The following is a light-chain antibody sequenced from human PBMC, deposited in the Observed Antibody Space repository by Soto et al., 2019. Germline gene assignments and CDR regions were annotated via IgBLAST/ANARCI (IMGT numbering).Light chain of an antibody. CDR1: QSFSSY. J-gene: IGKJ5*01. Sequence: EIVLTKSPGTLSLSPGERATLSCRASQSFSSYLAWYQQKPGQAPRLLIYDASKRATGIPARFSGRGSGTDFTLTISSLEPEDFAVYYCQQRSNWPPVITFGQGTRLEIK. CDR2: DAS. CDR3: QQRSNWPPVIT. V-gene: IGKV3-11*01.